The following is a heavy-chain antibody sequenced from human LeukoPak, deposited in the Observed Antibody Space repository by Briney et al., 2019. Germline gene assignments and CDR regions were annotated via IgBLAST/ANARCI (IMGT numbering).Heavy chain of an antibody. J-gene: IGHJ3*02. Sequence: ASVTVSCTASGYTFTGYYMHWVRQAPGQGLGWMGRINPNSGGTNYAQKFQGRVTMTRDTSISTAYMELRSLRSDDTAVYYCARTPIVVVISTFIGAFDIWGQGTMVTVSS. V-gene: IGHV1-2*06. CDR2: INPNSGGT. CDR1: GYTFTGYY. CDR3: ARTPIVVVISTFIGAFDI. D-gene: IGHD3-22*01.